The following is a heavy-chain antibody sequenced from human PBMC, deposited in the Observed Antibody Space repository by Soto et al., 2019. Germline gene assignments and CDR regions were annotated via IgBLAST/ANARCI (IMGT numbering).Heavy chain of an antibody. D-gene: IGHD2-2*01. Sequence: EVQLVESGGDLVHPGRSLRLSCAASGFTFDDYAMHWVRQAPGKGLEWVSGISWNSGSIDYADSVKGRFTISRDNAKNSLYLQMNSLIAEDTALYYCAKDYAGYCSTTSCYSYFDYWGQGTLVTVSS. J-gene: IGHJ4*02. V-gene: IGHV3-9*01. CDR2: ISWNSGSI. CDR3: AKDYAGYCSTTSCYSYFDY. CDR1: GFTFDDYA.